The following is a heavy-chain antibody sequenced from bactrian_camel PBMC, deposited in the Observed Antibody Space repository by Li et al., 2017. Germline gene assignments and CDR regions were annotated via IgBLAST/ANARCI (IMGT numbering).Heavy chain of an antibody. CDR2: IYTHGGRT. Sequence: HVQLVESGGDLVQPGGSLRLSCAASEFTFSSSAMSWVRQAPGKGLEWVSSIYTHGGRTYYADSVKGRFTISRDNAKNTVYLQVSSLKREDTALYYCATSDYALDEYMYWGQGPRSPSP. CDR1: EFTFSSSA. V-gene: IGHV3S7*01. CDR3: ATSDYALDEYMY. J-gene: IGHJ4*01. D-gene: IGHD4*01.